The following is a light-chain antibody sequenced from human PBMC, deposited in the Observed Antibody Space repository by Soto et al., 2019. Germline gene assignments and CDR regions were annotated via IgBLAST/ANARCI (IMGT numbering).Light chain of an antibody. J-gene: IGKJ2*01. CDR1: QSVSSN. CDR2: GAS. V-gene: IGKV3-15*01. Sequence: EIVMTQSPATLSVSPGERATLSCRASQSVSSNLAWYQQKPGQAPRLLIYGASTRATGIPAKFSGSRSGTEFTLTISSLQSEDFAVYYCQQYNNWLPYTFGQGTKVDIK. CDR3: QQYNNWLPYT.